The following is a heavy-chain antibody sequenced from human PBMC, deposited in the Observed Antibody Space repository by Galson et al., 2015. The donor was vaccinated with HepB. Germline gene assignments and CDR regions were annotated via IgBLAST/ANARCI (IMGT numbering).Heavy chain of an antibody. CDR2: MNPNSGNT. J-gene: IGHJ4*02. D-gene: IGHD3-3*01. CDR1: GYTFTSYD. Sequence: SVKVSCKASGYTFTSYDINWVRQATGQGLEWMGWMNPNSGNTGYAQKFQGRVTMTRNTSISTAYMELSSLRSEDTAVYYCARSLRFLEWLPYYFDYWGQGTLVTVSS. V-gene: IGHV1-8*01. CDR3: ARSLRFLEWLPYYFDY.